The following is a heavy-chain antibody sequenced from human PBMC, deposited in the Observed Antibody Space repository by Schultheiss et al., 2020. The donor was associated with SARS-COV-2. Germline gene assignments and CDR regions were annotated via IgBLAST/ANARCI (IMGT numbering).Heavy chain of an antibody. J-gene: IGHJ4*02. V-gene: IGHV4-59*01. CDR2: IYYSGSI. CDR1: GGSISSYY. Sequence: SQTLSLTCTVSGGSISSYYWTWIRQPPGKGLEWIGYIYYSGSINYNPSLKSRVSISVDTSKNQFSLKLNSVTAADTAVYYCARGFDYWGQGTLVTVSS. CDR3: ARGFDY.